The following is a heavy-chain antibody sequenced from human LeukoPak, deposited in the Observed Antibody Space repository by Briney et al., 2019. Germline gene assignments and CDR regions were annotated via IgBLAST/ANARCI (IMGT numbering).Heavy chain of an antibody. J-gene: IGHJ3*02. Sequence: GGSLRLSCAASGFTFSSYEMNWVRQAPGKGLEWVSYISSSGSTIYYADSVKGRFTISRDNAKNSLYLQMNSLRAEDTAVYYCARVSLSSWYHDAFDIWGQGTMVTVSS. D-gene: IGHD6-13*01. CDR3: ARVSLSSWYHDAFDI. V-gene: IGHV3-48*03. CDR2: ISSSGSTI. CDR1: GFTFSSYE.